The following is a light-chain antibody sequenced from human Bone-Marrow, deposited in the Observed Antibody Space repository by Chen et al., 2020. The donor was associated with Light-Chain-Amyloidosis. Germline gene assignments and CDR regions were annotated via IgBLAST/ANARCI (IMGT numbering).Light chain of an antibody. CDR2: MIS. V-gene: IGKV2-30*01. J-gene: IGKJ2*01. Sequence: DVVMTQSPLPLPVTLVQPASISCRSSQSLVNSDGNTYLNWFQQRPGQPPRRLIYMISNRDSGVPDRVSGSGSGTDFTLKISRVEAEDVGTYSCMQATHWPYTFGQGTKLEIK. CDR1: QSLVNSDGNTY. CDR3: MQATHWPYT.